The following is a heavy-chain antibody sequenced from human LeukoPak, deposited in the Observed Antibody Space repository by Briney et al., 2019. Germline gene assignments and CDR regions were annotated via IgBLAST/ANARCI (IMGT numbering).Heavy chain of an antibody. CDR2: ISVSGGST. Sequence: PSETLSLTCTVSGGSISSYYWSWVRQAPGKGLEWVSTISVSGGSTYYADSVKGRFTISRDNSKNTLYLQMNSLRAEDTAVYYCAKRPHGIAVAGYFDYWGQGTLVTVSS. V-gene: IGHV3-23*01. D-gene: IGHD6-19*01. CDR3: AKRPHGIAVAGYFDY. J-gene: IGHJ4*02. CDR1: GGSISSYY.